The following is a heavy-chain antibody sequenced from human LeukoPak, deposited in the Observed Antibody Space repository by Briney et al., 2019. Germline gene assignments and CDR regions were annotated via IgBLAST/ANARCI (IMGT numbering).Heavy chain of an antibody. CDR3: AKTGVVGATLSSPTDY. D-gene: IGHD1-26*01. CDR2: IRYDGSNK. CDR1: GFTFSSYG. Sequence: PGGSLRLSCAASGFTFSSYGMHWVRQAPGKGLEWVAFIRYDGSNKYYADSVKGRFTISRDNSKNTLYLQMNSLRAEDTAVYYCAKTGVVGATLSSPTDYWGQGTLVTVSS. V-gene: IGHV3-30*02. J-gene: IGHJ4*02.